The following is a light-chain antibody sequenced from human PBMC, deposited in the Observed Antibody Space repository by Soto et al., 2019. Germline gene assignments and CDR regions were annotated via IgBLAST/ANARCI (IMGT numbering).Light chain of an antibody. J-gene: IGKJ1*01. CDR3: QQLNSYRT. CDR1: QGISSY. V-gene: IGKV1-9*01. Sequence: IQLTQSPSSLSASVVDRVTITFRASQGISSYLAWYQQKPGKAPKLLIYAASTLQSGVPSRFSGSGSGTDFTLTISSLQPEDFATYYCQQLNSYRTFGQGTKVDIK. CDR2: AAS.